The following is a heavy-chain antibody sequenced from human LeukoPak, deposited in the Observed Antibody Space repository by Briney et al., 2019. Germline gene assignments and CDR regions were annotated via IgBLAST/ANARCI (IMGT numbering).Heavy chain of an antibody. D-gene: IGHD3-10*01. CDR2: ISSNGGST. Sequence: GGSLRFSCSASGFTFSSYAMHWVRQAPGKGLEYVSAISSNGGSTYYADSVKGRFTISRDNSKNTLYLQMSSLRAEDTAVYYCVKDRITMVRGVSSYFDYWGQGTLVTVSS. J-gene: IGHJ4*02. V-gene: IGHV3-64D*09. CDR1: GFTFSSYA. CDR3: VKDRITMVRGVSSYFDY.